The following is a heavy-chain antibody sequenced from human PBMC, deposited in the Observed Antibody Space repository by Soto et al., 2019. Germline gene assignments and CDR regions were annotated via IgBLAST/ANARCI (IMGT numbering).Heavy chain of an antibody. D-gene: IGHD5-12*01. CDR3: GRPLSGCTYCSRQFCFDS. CDR1: GDPITSYL. J-gene: IGHJ4*02. V-gene: IGHV4-4*07. CDR2: VFPGGPT. Sequence: SDALSLTCKASGDPITSYLCTWIRQPAGKGLEWIGHVFPGGPTSHNSSLKSRVSMSIDTSKNQFSLTLTSVTAADTAVYYCGRPLSGCTYCSRQFCFDSWGQGTLVTVPS.